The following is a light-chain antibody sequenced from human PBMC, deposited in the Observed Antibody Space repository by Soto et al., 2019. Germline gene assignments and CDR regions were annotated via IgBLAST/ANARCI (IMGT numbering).Light chain of an antibody. Sequence: QSVLTQPASVSGSPGQSITISCTGTSSDVFGHNHVSWYQQHPGKPPKLMIYEVSNRPSGVSNRFSGPQSGNTASPTISGLQSEDEADYSCPSYPSTHTYVFGTGTKVTVL. J-gene: IGLJ1*01. CDR1: SSDVFGHNH. CDR2: EVS. V-gene: IGLV2-14*01. CDR3: PSYPSTHTYV.